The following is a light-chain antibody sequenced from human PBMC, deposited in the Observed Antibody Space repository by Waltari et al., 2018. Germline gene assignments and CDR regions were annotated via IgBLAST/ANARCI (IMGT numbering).Light chain of an antibody. V-gene: IGLV3-21*02. CDR1: GIGRKN. Sequence: YVLTQPPSVSVAPGQPARIICEGDGIGRKNVHWYRQRSGQAPVLVVYYNDVRPSGVPERFSASNSGDTATLTIGRAEAGDEADYYCQVWDSVTDHLVFGGGTKVTVL. CDR2: YND. CDR3: QVWDSVTDHLV. J-gene: IGLJ2*01.